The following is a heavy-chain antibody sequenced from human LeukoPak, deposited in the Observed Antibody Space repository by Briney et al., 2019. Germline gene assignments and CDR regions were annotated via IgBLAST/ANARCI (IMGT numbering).Heavy chain of an antibody. CDR2: IYWNDVK. V-gene: IGHV2-5*01. CDR1: GFSLSTSGVG. Sequence: SGPTLVNPTQTLTLTCTFSGFSLSTSGVGVGWIRQPPGKALEWLALIYWNDVKRYSPSLKSRLTITKDTSKNQVVLTMTNMDPVDTATYYCARFDYINNWFDPWGQGTLVTVSS. CDR3: ARFDYINNWFDP. J-gene: IGHJ5*02. D-gene: IGHD4-11*01.